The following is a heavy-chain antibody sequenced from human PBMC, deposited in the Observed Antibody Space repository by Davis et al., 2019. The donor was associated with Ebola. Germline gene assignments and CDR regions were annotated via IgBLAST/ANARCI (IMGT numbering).Heavy chain of an antibody. CDR3: ARGCKRYQLLYSLGWFDP. Sequence: PSETLSLTCAVYGGSFSGYYWSWIRQPSGKGLEWIGEINHSGSTNYNPSLKSRVTISVDTSKNQFSLKLSSVTAADTAVYYCARGCKRYQLLYSLGWFDPWGQGTLVTVSS. D-gene: IGHD2-2*02. CDR2: INHSGST. CDR1: GGSFSGYY. V-gene: IGHV4-34*01. J-gene: IGHJ5*02.